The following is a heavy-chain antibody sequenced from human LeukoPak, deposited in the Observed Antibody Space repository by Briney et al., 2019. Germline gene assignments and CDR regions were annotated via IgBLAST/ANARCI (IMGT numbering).Heavy chain of an antibody. V-gene: IGHV3-30*04. CDR1: GFTFSSYA. D-gene: IGHD1-26*01. CDR2: ISYDGSNK. J-gene: IGHJ4*02. CDR3: ARNFIVGATNPDY. Sequence: GGSLRLSCAASGFTFSSYAMHWVRQAPGKGLEWVAVISYDGSNKYYADSVKGRFTISRDNSKNTLYLQMNSLRAEDTAVYCCARNFIVGATNPDYWGQGTLVTVSS.